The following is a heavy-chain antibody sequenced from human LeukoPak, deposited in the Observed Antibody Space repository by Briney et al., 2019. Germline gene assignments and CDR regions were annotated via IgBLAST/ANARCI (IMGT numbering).Heavy chain of an antibody. CDR1: GGSISSYY. Sequence: SETLSLTCTVSGGSISSYYWSWIRQPPGKGLEWIGYTYYSGSTNYNPSLKSRVTISVDTSKNQFSLKLSSVTAADTAVYYCARSPPHYDSSGYSFDYWGQGTLVTVSS. D-gene: IGHD3-22*01. J-gene: IGHJ4*02. CDR2: TYYSGST. CDR3: ARSPPHYDSSGYSFDY. V-gene: IGHV4-59*01.